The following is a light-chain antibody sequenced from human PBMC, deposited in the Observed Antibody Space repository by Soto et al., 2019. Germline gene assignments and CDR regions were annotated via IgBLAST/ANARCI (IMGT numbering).Light chain of an antibody. J-gene: IGKJ4*01. CDR1: QSVSSN. Sequence: EIVMTQSQATLSVSPGERATLSCRASQSVSSNLAWYQQKPGQVPTLLIYVASTRATGVPARFSGSGSGTEFNLPISSLQSEDFAVYYCQQYNNWPLTVGGGTRVEIQ. CDR3: QQYNNWPLT. V-gene: IGKV3-15*01. CDR2: VAS.